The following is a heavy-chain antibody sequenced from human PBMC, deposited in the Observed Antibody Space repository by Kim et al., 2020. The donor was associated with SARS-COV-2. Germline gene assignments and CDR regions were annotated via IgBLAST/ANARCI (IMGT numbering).Heavy chain of an antibody. CDR2: INPSGGST. CDR3: ARDKGSGWSSFDY. J-gene: IGHJ4*02. D-gene: IGHD6-19*01. CDR1: GYTFTSYY. V-gene: IGHV1-46*01. Sequence: SVKVSCKASGYTFTSYYMHWVRQAPGQGLEWMGIINPSGGSTNYAQKFQGRVTMTRDTSTSTVYMELSSLRSEDTAVFYCARDKGSGWSSFDYWGQGTLVTVSS.